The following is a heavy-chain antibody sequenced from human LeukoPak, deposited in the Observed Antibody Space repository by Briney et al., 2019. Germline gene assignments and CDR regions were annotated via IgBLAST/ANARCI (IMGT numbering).Heavy chain of an antibody. V-gene: IGHV4-39*01. CDR1: GGSISSSSYY. CDR2: IYYSGST. CDR3: ARQSGPRTYIVVVPARFDY. D-gene: IGHD2-2*01. J-gene: IGHJ4*02. Sequence: SETLSLTCTVSGGSISSSSYYWGWIRQPPGKGLEWIGSIYYSGSTYYNPSLKSRVTISVDTSKNQFSLKLSSVTAADTAVYYCARQSGPRTYIVVVPARFDYWGQGTLVTVSS.